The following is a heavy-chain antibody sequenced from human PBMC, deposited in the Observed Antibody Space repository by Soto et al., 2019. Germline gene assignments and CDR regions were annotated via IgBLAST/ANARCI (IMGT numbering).Heavy chain of an antibody. CDR3: AREKFKASIAAAVDY. Sequence: GGSLRLSCAASVFTFSSYWMSWVRQAPGKGLEWVANIKQDGSEKYYVDSVKGRFTISRDNAKNSLYLQMNSLRAEDTAVYYCAREKFKASIAAAVDYWGQGTLVTVSS. D-gene: IGHD6-13*01. V-gene: IGHV3-7*01. CDR2: IKQDGSEK. CDR1: VFTFSSYW. J-gene: IGHJ4*02.